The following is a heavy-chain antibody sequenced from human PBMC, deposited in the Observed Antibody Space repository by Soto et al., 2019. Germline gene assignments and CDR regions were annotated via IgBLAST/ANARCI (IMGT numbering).Heavy chain of an antibody. D-gene: IGHD3-10*01. CDR2: ISSSSSYI. Sequence: GGSLRLSWTAGGCNCISHSMNWVRKGPGKWLEWVSSISSSSSYIYYADSVKGRFAISRDNAKNSLYLQMNSLRAEDTAVYYCTVMVRVVIWFFVMDFWVQGTTVTVSS. J-gene: IGHJ6*01. CDR3: TVMVRVVIWFFVMDF. V-gene: IGHV3-21*01. CDR1: GCNCISHS.